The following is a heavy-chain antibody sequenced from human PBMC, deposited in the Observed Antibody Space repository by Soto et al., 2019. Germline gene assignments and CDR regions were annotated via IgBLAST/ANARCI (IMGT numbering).Heavy chain of an antibody. D-gene: IGHD4-17*01. J-gene: IGHJ5*02. Sequence: QVQLQESGPGLVKPSQALSLTCTVSGGSISSGGYYWSWIRQHPGKGLEWIGYIYYSGSTYYNPSLKRRVTISVDTAKNQFSLKLSSVTAADTAVYYCARVKDHDYGDYWFDPWGQGTLVTVSS. CDR1: GGSISSGGYY. CDR3: ARVKDHDYGDYWFDP. V-gene: IGHV4-31*03. CDR2: IYYSGST.